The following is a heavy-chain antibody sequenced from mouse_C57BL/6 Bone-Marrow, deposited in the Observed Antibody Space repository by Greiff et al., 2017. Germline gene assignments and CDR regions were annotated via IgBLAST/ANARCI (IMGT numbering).Heavy chain of an antibody. V-gene: IGHV1-82*01. Sequence: QVQLQQPGPELVKPGASVKISCKASGYAFSSSWMNWVKQRPGKGLEWIGRIYPGDGDTNYNGKFKGKATLTANKASSTAYMQLSSLTSEDSAVDFGARFTLSSYAMDYWGQGTSVTVSS. J-gene: IGHJ4*01. CDR2: IYPGDGDT. CDR1: GYAFSSSW. D-gene: IGHD1-1*02. CDR3: ARFTLSSYAMDY.